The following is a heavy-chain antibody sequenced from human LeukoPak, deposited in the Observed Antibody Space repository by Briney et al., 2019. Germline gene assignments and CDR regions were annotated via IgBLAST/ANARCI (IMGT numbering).Heavy chain of an antibody. Sequence: SSETLSLTCAVYGVSFSGYYWSWIRQPPGKGLEWIGEINHSGSTNYNPSLKSRVTISVDTSKNQFSLKLSPVTAADTAVYYCARHLWRGGTTDSFDIWGQGTMVSVSS. D-gene: IGHD3-10*01. CDR1: GVSFSGYY. V-gene: IGHV4-34*01. J-gene: IGHJ3*02. CDR2: INHSGST. CDR3: ARHLWRGGTTDSFDI.